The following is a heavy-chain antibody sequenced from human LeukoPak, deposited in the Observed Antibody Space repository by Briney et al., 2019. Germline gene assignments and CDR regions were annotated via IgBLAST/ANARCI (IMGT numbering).Heavy chain of an antibody. CDR3: ATSLRFLEWHDAFDI. Sequence: ASVKVSCKASGGTFSSYAISWVRQAPGQGLEWMGWINTNTGNPTYAQGFTGRFVFSLDTSVSTAYLQISSLKAEDTAVYYCATSLRFLEWHDAFDIWGQGTMVTVSS. D-gene: IGHD3-3*01. V-gene: IGHV7-4-1*02. CDR1: GGTFSSYA. J-gene: IGHJ3*02. CDR2: INTNTGNP.